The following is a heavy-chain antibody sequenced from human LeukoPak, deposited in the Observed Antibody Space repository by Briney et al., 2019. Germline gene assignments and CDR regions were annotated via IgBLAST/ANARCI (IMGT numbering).Heavy chain of an antibody. CDR2: IHHGGST. J-gene: IGHJ4*02. CDR1: AYSISGGYY. D-gene: IGHD6-6*01. CDR3: ARRVHSSSSGFDY. V-gene: IGHV4-38-2*02. Sequence: PSETLSLTCSVSAYSISGGYYWGWIRQPPGKGLEWIGSIHHGGSTYYNPSLKSRVTISVDTSKNQFSLNLSSVTAADTAVYYCARRVHSSSSGFDYWGQGTLVTVSS.